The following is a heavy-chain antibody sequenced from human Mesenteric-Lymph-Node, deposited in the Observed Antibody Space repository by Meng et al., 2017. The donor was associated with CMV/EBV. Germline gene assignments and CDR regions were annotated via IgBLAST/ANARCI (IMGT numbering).Heavy chain of an antibody. CDR3: AKDPYYDFWSGTGPFDY. CDR2: IYSGGSST. J-gene: IGHJ4*02. CDR1: GFTFSSYA. Sequence: GESLKISCAASGFTFSSYAMSWVRQAPGKGLEWVSVIYSGGSSTYYADSVKGRFTISRDNSKNTLYLQMNSLRAEDTAVYYCAKDPYYDFWSGTGPFDYWGQGTLVTVSS. D-gene: IGHD3-3*01. V-gene: IGHV3-23*03.